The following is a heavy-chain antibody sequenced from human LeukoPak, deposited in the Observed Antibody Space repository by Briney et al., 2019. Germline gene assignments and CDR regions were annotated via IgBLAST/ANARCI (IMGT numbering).Heavy chain of an antibody. D-gene: IGHD6-19*01. J-gene: IGHJ5*02. CDR3: ARDRGGQQWLVLNWFDP. CDR1: GYTFTSYG. CDR2: ISAYNGNT. Sequence: ASVKVSCKASGYTFTSYGISWVRQAPGQGLEWMGWISAYNGNTNFAQKLQGRVTMTTDTSTSTACMELRSLRSDDTAVYYCARDRGGQQWLVLNWFDPWGQGTLVTVSS. V-gene: IGHV1-18*01.